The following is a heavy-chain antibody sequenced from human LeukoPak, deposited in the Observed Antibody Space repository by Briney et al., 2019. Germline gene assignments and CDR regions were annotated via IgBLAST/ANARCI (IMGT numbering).Heavy chain of an antibody. CDR3: ARDKVSGPTLLDY. D-gene: IGHD5/OR15-5a*01. J-gene: IGHJ4*02. CDR2: INWNGGST. CDR1: GFTFDDYG. Sequence: GGSLRLSCAASGFTFDDYGMSWVRQAPGKGLEWVSGINWNGGSTGYADSVKGRFTISRDNAKNSLYLQMDNLRVDYTAVYYCARDKVSGPTLLDYWGQGTLVTVSS. V-gene: IGHV3-20*04.